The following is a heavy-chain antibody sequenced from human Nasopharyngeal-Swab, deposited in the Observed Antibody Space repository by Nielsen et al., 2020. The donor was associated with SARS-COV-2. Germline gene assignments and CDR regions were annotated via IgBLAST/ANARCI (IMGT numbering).Heavy chain of an antibody. D-gene: IGHD6-13*01. CDR1: GYTFSGYY. CDR3: ARESRMATGGTDY. V-gene: IGHV1-2*06. J-gene: IGHJ4*02. Sequence: ASVKVSCKASGYTFSGYYMHWVRQAPGQGLEWLGRINPNSGGTNYAQQSQGRVTMTRDTSISTVYMELSSLGYDDTAMYYCARESRMATGGTDYWGQGTLVTVSS. CDR2: INPNSGGT.